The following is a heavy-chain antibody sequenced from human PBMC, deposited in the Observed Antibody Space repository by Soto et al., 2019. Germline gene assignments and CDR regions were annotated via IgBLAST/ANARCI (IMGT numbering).Heavy chain of an antibody. CDR1: GGSISSGGYY. CDR2: IYYSGST. CDR3: ARGDIPAAMIYFQH. J-gene: IGHJ1*01. D-gene: IGHD2-2*01. V-gene: IGHV4-31*03. Sequence: VQLQESGPGLVKPSQTLSLTCTVSGGSISSGGYYWSWIRQHPGKGLEWIGYIYYSGSTYYNPSLKSRVTISVDTSKNQFSLKLSSVTAADTAVYYCARGDIPAAMIYFQHWGQGTLVTVSS.